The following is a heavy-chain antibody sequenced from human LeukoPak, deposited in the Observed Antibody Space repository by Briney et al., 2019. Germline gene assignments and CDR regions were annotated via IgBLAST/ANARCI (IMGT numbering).Heavy chain of an antibody. CDR1: GASISGYY. J-gene: IGHJ6*03. CDR3: AGGGGITGTTAYYYYMDV. D-gene: IGHD1-7*01. V-gene: IGHV4-34*01. CDR2: INHSGST. Sequence: SETLSLTCNVSGASISGYYWSWIRQPPGKGLEWIGEINHSGSTNYNPSLKSRVTISVDTSKNQFSLKLSSVTAADTAVYYCAGGGGITGTTAYYYYMDVWGKGTTVTVSS.